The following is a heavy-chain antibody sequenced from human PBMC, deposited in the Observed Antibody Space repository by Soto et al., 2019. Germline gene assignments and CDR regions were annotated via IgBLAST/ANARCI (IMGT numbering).Heavy chain of an antibody. CDR3: ARAPSAHDSFDL. D-gene: IGHD5-12*01. CDR1: GFSFGDYY. J-gene: IGHJ5*02. CDR2: ISGTGRTI. Sequence: QVQLVESGGGLVKPGGSLRLSCAAAGFSFGDYYLRWIRQAPGRGLEWISYISGTGRTIDYANSVKGRFAISRDNADKSLYLQINSLGAEDTAIYYCARAPSAHDSFDLWGQGTLVTVSS. V-gene: IGHV3-11*01.